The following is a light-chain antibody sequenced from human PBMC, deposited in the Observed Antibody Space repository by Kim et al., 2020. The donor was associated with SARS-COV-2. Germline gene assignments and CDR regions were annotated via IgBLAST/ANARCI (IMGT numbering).Light chain of an antibody. CDR1: QRVSSTS. CDR3: QQYGSSRGT. V-gene: IGKV3-20*01. CDR2: SES. J-gene: IGKJ1*01. Sequence: EARSTLSCRASQRVSSTSVPWYRKQPGQAPRLLIYSESRRDTGMPEGFSDSGSGRDFTLTISRLEPKDFAVYYCQQYGSSRGTFDQGAKVDIK.